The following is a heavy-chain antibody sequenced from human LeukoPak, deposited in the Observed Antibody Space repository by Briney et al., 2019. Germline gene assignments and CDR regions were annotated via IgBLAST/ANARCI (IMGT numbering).Heavy chain of an antibody. CDR1: GFTFSNYW. D-gene: IGHD2-2*01. Sequence: GGSLRLSCAASGFTFSNYWINWVRQAPGKGLEWVANMNEYGSEKCYVDSVRGRFTISRDNAENSPFLHMNSLRVEDTAVYRCARVLYGSRVNVIDSWGPGTLVTVSS. CDR3: ARVLYGSRVNVIDS. V-gene: IGHV3-7*01. J-gene: IGHJ4*02. CDR2: MNEYGSEK.